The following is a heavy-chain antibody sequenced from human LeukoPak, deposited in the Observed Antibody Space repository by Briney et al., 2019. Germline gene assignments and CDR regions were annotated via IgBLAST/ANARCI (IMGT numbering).Heavy chain of an antibody. CDR1: GYTFTSYY. V-gene: IGHV1-46*01. CDR2: INPSGGST. J-gene: IGHJ5*02. CDR3: ARDALGSDPMNWFDP. Sequence: ASVKVSCKASGYTFTSYYMHWVRQAPGQGLEWMGIINPSGGSTSYAQKFQGRVTMTRDMSTSTVYMELSSLRSEDTAVYYCARDALGSDPMNWFDPWGQGTLVTVSP.